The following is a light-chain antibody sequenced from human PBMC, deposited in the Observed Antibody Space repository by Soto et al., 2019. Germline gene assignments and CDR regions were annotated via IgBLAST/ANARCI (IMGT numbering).Light chain of an antibody. J-gene: IGKJ1*01. Sequence: ELVMTQSPATRSVSPGERATLSCRASKSVISNLAWYQQKPAHAPRLLIYGASTRATGIPARFSGSGSGTEFPLTIRRLQSEDFEVYYCQHYKNWPRTFGQGTKVEIQ. CDR1: KSVISN. CDR3: QHYKNWPRT. V-gene: IGKV3-15*01. CDR2: GAS.